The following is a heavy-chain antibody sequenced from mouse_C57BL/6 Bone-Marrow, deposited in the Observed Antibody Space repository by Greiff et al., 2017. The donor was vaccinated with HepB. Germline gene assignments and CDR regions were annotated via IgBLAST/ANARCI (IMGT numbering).Heavy chain of an antibody. CDR2: IYPGDGDT. V-gene: IGHV1-80*01. D-gene: IGHD1-1*01. CDR3: ARTHYYGSSYGFAY. Sequence: VQLQESGAELVKPGASVKISCKASGYAFSSYWMNWVKQRPGKGLEWIGQIYPGDGDTNYNGKFKGKATLTADKSSSTAYMQLSSLTSEDSAVYFCARTHYYGSSYGFAYWGQGTLVTVSA. J-gene: IGHJ3*01. CDR1: GYAFSSYW.